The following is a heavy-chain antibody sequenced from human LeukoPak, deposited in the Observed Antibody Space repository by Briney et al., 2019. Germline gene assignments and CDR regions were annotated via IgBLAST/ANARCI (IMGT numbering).Heavy chain of an antibody. Sequence: PSETLSLTCTVSGGSINSYYWSWVRQPAGKGLEWIGRIYTGGNTNYNPSLMSRVTMSVDTSKNQFSLRLTSVTAADTAVYYCASSFAVAGHYQGMDVWGQGTTVTVSS. CDR1: GGSINSYY. CDR2: IYTGGNT. CDR3: ASSFAVAGHYQGMDV. V-gene: IGHV4-4*07. J-gene: IGHJ6*02. D-gene: IGHD3-3*01.